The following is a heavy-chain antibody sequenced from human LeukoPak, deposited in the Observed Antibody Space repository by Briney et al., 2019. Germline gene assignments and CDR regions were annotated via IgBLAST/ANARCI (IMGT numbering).Heavy chain of an antibody. CDR3: AKDPDY. CDR2: IRYDGSNK. V-gene: IGHV3-30*02. CDR1: GFTFSNYG. J-gene: IGHJ4*02. Sequence: GGSLRLSCAASGFTFSNYGMHWVRQAPGKGLEWVAFIRYDGSNKYPADSVKGRFTISRDNSKKTLYLQMNSLTSEDTAVYYCAKDPDYWGQGTLVTVSS.